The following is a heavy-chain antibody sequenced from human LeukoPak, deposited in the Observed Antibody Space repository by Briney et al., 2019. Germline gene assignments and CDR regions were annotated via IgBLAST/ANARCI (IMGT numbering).Heavy chain of an antibody. CDR3: ARDLDYGGRSNFDH. J-gene: IGHJ4*02. D-gene: IGHD4-23*01. V-gene: IGHV3-74*03. CDR2: IKSDGSSI. Sequence: GGSLRLACAASGFTFSTYWMHWVRQAPGKGLVWVSRIKSDGSSIMYADSVRGRFTISRDNAKNTLYLQMNRLRAEDTAVYYCARDLDYGGRSNFDHWGQGTLVTVSS. CDR1: GFTFSTYW.